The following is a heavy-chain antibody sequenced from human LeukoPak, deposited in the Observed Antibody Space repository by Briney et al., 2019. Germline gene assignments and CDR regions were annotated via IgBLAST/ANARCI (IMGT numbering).Heavy chain of an antibody. CDR3: AGQGWLQLNFLDY. J-gene: IGHJ4*02. CDR2: ISSRGGTI. V-gene: IGHV3-48*01. CDR1: GFTFSSYI. D-gene: IGHD5-24*01. Sequence: GGSLRLSCAASGFTFSSYIMNWVRQAPGKGLEWVSYISSRGGTIYYADSVKGRFTISRDNAKNSLYLQMNSLRAEDTAVYTCAGQGWLQLNFLDYWGQGALVTVSS.